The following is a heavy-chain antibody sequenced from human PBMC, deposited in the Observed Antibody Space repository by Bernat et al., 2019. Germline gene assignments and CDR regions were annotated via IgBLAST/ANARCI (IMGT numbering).Heavy chain of an antibody. CDR2: IVVGSGDT. V-gene: IGHV1-58*02. J-gene: IGHJ3*02. Sequence: QMQLLQSGPEVKKPGTSVMVSCTTSGFTFSTSAIQWVRQARGQRLEWIGWIVVGSGDTKYAKKLKERVNITRDMATSTTYMELSSMRFEDTAVYYCAENGGSYSDDAFDMWGQGTIGTV. CDR1: GFTFSTSA. CDR3: AENGGSYSDDAFDM. D-gene: IGHD1-26*01.